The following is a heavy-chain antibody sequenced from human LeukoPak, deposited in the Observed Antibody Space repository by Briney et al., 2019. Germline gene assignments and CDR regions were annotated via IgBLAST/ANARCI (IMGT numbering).Heavy chain of an antibody. CDR3: ATGLIVVVPAAILDAFDI. Sequence: ASVNVSCKVSGYTLTELSMHWVRQAPGTGHGRMGGFDPEDGETIYAQKFHGRVTMTEDTSTDTAYMELSSLRSEDTAVYDCATGLIVVVPAAILDAFDIWGQGTMVTVSS. V-gene: IGHV1-24*01. CDR2: FDPEDGET. D-gene: IGHD2-2*01. CDR1: GYTLTELS. J-gene: IGHJ3*02.